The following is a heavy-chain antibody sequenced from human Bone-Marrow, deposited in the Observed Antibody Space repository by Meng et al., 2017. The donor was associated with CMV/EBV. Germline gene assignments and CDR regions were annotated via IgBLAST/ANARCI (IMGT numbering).Heavy chain of an antibody. Sequence: GGSLRLSCAASGFSFSAKYMTWIRQVPGKGLEWVSYISPSGDTIWYADSVKGRFTISRDNVKNSLFLQMNSLRVEDTAVYYCAKPGARGTWDDGFDIWGQGTMVTFSS. CDR3: AKPGARGTWDDGFDI. J-gene: IGHJ3*02. CDR1: GFSFSAKY. V-gene: IGHV3-11*01. D-gene: IGHD3-16*01. CDR2: ISPSGDTI.